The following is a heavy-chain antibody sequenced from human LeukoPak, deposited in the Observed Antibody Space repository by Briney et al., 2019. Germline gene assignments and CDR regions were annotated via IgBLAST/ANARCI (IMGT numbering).Heavy chain of an antibody. CDR3: ARDRRYSSRWRTHY. CDR2: ISAYHGNT. CDR1: GYTFTSYG. D-gene: IGHD6-19*01. V-gene: IGHV1-18*04. Sequence: ASETVSCKASGYTFTSYGISWVQLAPGQGLEWIGWISAYHGNTNYAQKLQGRVTMTTDTPTSTAYMELRSLRSDHTAVYYCARDRRYSSRWRTHYWGQGTLVTVSS. J-gene: IGHJ4*02.